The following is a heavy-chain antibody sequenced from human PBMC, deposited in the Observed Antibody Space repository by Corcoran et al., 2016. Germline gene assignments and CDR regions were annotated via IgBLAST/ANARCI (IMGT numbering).Heavy chain of an antibody. CDR3: ARDPARPYGMDV. CDR1: GFTFRSNW. D-gene: IGHD6-6*01. J-gene: IGHJ6*02. CDR2: INSEGSST. V-gene: IGHV3-74*01. Sequence: EVQLVESGGGLFKPGGSLRPSCAGSGFTFRSNWMHWVRQAPGKGLVWVSRINSEGSSTSYAESVKGRFTISRDNAKNTLYLQMNSLRAEDTAVYYCARDPARPYGMDVWGQGTTVTVSS.